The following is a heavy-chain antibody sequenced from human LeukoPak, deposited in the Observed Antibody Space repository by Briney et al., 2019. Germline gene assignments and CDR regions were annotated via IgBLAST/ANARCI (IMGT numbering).Heavy chain of an antibody. J-gene: IGHJ3*02. CDR2: INWNGGST. CDR1: GFTFDDYG. Sequence: AGFLRLSCAASGFTFDDYGMSWVRQAPGKGLEWVSGINWNGGSTGYADSVKGRFTISRDNAKNSLYLQMNSLRAEDTALYYCARDRVGPEAYAFDIWGQGTMVTVSS. CDR3: ARDRVGPEAYAFDI. D-gene: IGHD1-26*01. V-gene: IGHV3-20*04.